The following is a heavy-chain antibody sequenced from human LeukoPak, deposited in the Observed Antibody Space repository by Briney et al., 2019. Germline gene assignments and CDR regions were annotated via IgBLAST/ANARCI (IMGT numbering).Heavy chain of an antibody. J-gene: IGHJ5*02. CDR1: GFTFSNYW. Sequence: PGGSLRLSCAASGFTFSNYWMSWVRQAPGKGLEWVANIKQDGSEKYYVDSVKGRFTISRDNAKNSLYLQMNSLRAEDMAVYYCARGHVWFDPWGQGTLVTVSS. CDR3: ARGHVWFDP. CDR2: IKQDGSEK. V-gene: IGHV3-7*05.